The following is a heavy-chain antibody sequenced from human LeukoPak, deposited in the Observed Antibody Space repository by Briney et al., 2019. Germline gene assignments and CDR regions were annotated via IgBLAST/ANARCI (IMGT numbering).Heavy chain of an antibody. CDR1: GGSISSYY. D-gene: IGHD2-21*01. CDR3: ACGGARPVDY. V-gene: IGHV4-59*01. Sequence: PSETLSLTGTVSGGSISSYYWSWIRQPPGKGLEWIGYIYYSGSTNYNPSLKSRVTISVDTSKNQFSLKLSSVTAADTAVYYCACGGARPVDYWGQGTLVTVSS. J-gene: IGHJ4*02. CDR2: IYYSGST.